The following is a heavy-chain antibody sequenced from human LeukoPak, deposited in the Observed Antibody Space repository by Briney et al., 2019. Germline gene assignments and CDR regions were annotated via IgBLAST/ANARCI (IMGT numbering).Heavy chain of an antibody. D-gene: IGHD1-26*01. Sequence: GGSLTLPCAVSGFTFSSYSMNWLRQAPGKGLEWVSSISSSSSYIYYADSVKGRFTISRDNAKNSLYLQMNSLRAEDTAVYYCARDRPFVSGSYYIDYWGQGTLVTVSS. V-gene: IGHV3-21*01. CDR1: GFTFSSYS. J-gene: IGHJ4*02. CDR3: ARDRPFVSGSYYIDY. CDR2: ISSSSSYI.